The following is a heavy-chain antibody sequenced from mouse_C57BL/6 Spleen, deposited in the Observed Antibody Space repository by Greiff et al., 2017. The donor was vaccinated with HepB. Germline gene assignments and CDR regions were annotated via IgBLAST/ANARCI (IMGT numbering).Heavy chain of an antibody. V-gene: IGHV3-6*01. J-gene: IGHJ3*01. CDR3: ARDYYGSWFAY. CDR1: GYSITSGYY. CDR2: ISYDGSN. D-gene: IGHD1-1*01. Sequence: DVKLQESGPGLVKPSQSLSLTCSVTGYSITSGYYWNWLRQLPGNKLEWMGYISYDGSNNYNPSLKNRISITRDTSKNQFFLKLNSVTTEDTATYYCARDYYGSWFAYWGQGTLVTVSA.